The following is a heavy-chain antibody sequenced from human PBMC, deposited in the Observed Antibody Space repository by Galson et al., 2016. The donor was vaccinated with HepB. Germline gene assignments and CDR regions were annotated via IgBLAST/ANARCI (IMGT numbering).Heavy chain of an antibody. J-gene: IGHJ6*02. CDR3: ARDPGVAAAGHYNGLDV. Sequence: SVKASCKASGDTFSSYAISWVRQAPGQGLEWMGGIIPIFVTTNYAQKFQGRVTITADESTSTAYMELSSLRSEDTAVYYCARDPGVAAAGHYNGLDVWGQGTTVTVSS. D-gene: IGHD6-13*01. CDR1: GDTFSSYA. V-gene: IGHV1-69*13. CDR2: IIPIFVTT.